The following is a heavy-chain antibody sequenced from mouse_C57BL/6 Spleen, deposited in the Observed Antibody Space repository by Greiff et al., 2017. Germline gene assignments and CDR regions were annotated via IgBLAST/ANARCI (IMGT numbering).Heavy chain of an antibody. D-gene: IGHD1-1*01. V-gene: IGHV1-55*01. J-gene: IGHJ2*01. CDR1: GYTFTSYW. CDR3: ARSDTVVANGYYFDY. Sequence: VQLQQPGAELVKPGASVKMSCKASGYTFTSYWITWVKQRPGQGLEWIGDIYPGSGSTNYNEKFKSKATLTVDTSSSTAYMQLSSLTSEDSAVYYCARSDTVVANGYYFDYWGQGTTLTVSS. CDR2: IYPGSGST.